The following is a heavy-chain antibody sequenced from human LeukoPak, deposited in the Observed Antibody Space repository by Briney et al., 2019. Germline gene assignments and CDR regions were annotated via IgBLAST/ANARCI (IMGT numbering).Heavy chain of an antibody. CDR3: ARGGAVRGVTKSWYFDY. D-gene: IGHD3-10*01. J-gene: IGHJ4*02. Sequence: PSETLSLTCTVSGGSISGYYWSWIRQPAGKGLEWIGRIYTSGSTNYNPSLKSRVTISVDTSKNQFSLKLSSVTAADTAVYYCARGGAVRGVTKSWYFDYWGQGTLVTVSS. CDR2: IYTSGST. CDR1: GGSISGYY. V-gene: IGHV4-4*07.